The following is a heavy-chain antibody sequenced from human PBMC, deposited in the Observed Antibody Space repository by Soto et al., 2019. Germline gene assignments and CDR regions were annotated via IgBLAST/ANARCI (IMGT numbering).Heavy chain of an antibody. D-gene: IGHD2-15*01. Sequence: SETLSLTCTVSGGSISSYYWSWIRQPPGKGLEWIGYIYYSGSTNYNPSLKSRVTISVDTSKNQFSLKLSSVTAADTAVYYCARGPTTEIVDSWGQGILVTVSS. CDR1: GGSISSYY. V-gene: IGHV4-59*08. CDR3: ARGPTTEIVDS. CDR2: IYYSGST. J-gene: IGHJ4*02.